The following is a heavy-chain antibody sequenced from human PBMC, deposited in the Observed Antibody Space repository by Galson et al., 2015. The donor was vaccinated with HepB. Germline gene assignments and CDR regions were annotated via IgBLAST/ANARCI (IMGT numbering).Heavy chain of an antibody. CDR2: ISSSSSYI. D-gene: IGHD5-12*01. V-gene: IGHV3-21*01. J-gene: IGHJ4*02. Sequence: SLRLSCAASGFTFSSYSMNWVRQAPGKGLEWVSSISSSSSYIYYADSVKGRFTISRDNAKNSLYLQMNSLRAEDTAVYYCARDGGGYSGYDLAVYWGQGTLVTVSS. CDR1: GFTFSSYS. CDR3: ARDGGGYSGYDLAVY.